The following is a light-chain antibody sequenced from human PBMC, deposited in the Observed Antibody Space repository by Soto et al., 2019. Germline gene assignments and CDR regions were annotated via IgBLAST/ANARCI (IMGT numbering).Light chain of an antibody. CDR3: QQYNSYSGIT. CDR1: QSISSW. J-gene: IGKJ5*01. Sequence: DIQMTQSPSTLSASVGDRVTITCRASQSISSWLAWYQQKPGKAPKLLIYDASSSESGVPSRFSGSGSGTEFTLTISSLQPDDFATYYCQQYNSYSGITFGQGTRLEIK. CDR2: DAS. V-gene: IGKV1-5*01.